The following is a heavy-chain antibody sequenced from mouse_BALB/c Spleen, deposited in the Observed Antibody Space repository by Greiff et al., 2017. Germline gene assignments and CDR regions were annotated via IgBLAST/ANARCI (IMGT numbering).Heavy chain of an antibody. Sequence: VQLKQSGAELVKPGASVKLSCTASGFNIKDTYMHWVKQRPEQGLEWIGRIDPANGNTKYDPKFQGKATITADTSSNTAYLQLSSLTSEDTAVYYCARDDYVEGFAYWGQGTLVTVSA. J-gene: IGHJ3*01. V-gene: IGHV14-3*02. CDR3: ARDDYVEGFAY. D-gene: IGHD2-4*01. CDR2: IDPANGNT. CDR1: GFNIKDTY.